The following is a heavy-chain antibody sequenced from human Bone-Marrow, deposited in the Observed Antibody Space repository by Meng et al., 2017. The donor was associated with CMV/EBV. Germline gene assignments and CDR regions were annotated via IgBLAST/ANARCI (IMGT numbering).Heavy chain of an antibody. CDR2: IWYDGSNK. CDR1: GFTFSSYG. D-gene: IGHD6-19*01. J-gene: IGHJ6*01. V-gene: IGHV3-33*03. CDR3: AGQWLDHDGMAV. Sequence: GESLKISCAASGFTFSSYGMHWVRQAPGKGLEWVAVIWYDGSNKYYADSVKGRFTISRDNAKNTLYLQMNSLRAEDTAVYYCAGQWLDHDGMAVWGQGTTVTGYS.